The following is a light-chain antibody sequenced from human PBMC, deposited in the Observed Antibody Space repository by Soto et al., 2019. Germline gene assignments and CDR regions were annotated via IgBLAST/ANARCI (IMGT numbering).Light chain of an antibody. CDR3: QQYYSYPRT. V-gene: IGKV1-39*01. CDR2: AAS. CDR1: QSISNY. Sequence: DIQMTQSPSSLSASVGDRVTITCRASQSISNYLNWYQQKPGKAPKFLIYAASSLQSRVPSRFSGRGSGTDFTLTISCLQSEDFATYYCQQYYSYPRTFGQGTKVDIK. J-gene: IGKJ1*01.